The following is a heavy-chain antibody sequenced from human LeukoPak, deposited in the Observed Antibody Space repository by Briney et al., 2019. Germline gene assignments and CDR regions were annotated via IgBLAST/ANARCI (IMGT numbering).Heavy chain of an antibody. CDR3: ARGRSAAFGGVIVNRRTGYFDY. V-gene: IGHV4-34*01. CDR2: MNHSGST. D-gene: IGHD3-16*02. Sequence: SETLSLTCAVYGGSFSGYYWSWVRQPPGKGMEWIGEMNHSGSTNYNPSLKSGVTISVETSKNEFSLKLSSVTAADTAVYYCARGRSAAFGGVIVNRRTGYFDYWGQGTLVTVSS. CDR1: GGSFSGYY. J-gene: IGHJ4*02.